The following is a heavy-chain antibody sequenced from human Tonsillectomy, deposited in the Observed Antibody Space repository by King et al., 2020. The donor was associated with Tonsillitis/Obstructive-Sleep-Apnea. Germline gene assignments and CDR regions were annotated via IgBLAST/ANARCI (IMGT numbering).Heavy chain of an antibody. CDR3: ARVYCSSTSRDDYCYMDV. Sequence: VQLQQWGAGLLKPSETLSLICAVYGGSFSGYYWSWIRQPPGKGLEWIGEINHSGSTNYNPSLKSRVTISVDTSKNQFSLKLSSVTAADTAVYYCARVYCSSTSRDDYCYMDVWGKGTTVTVSS. D-gene: IGHD2-2*01. CDR2: INHSGST. J-gene: IGHJ6*03. CDR1: GGSFSGYY. V-gene: IGHV4-34*01.